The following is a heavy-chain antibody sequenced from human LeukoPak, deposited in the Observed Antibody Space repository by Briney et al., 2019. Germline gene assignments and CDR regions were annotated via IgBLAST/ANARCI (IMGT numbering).Heavy chain of an antibody. V-gene: IGHV3-7*01. CDR3: AKNEEYCGGDCLNAFDI. CDR2: IKQDGSEK. CDR1: GFTFSSYW. D-gene: IGHD2-21*01. J-gene: IGHJ3*02. Sequence: GGSLRLSCAASGFTFSSYWMSWVRQAPGKGLEWVANIKQDGSEKYYVDSVKGRFTISRDNAKNSLYLQMNSLRAEDTAVYYCAKNEEYCGGDCLNAFDIWGQGTKVTVSS.